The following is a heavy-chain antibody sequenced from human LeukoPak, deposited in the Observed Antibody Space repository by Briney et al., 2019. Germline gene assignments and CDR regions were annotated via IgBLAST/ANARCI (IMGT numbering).Heavy chain of an antibody. V-gene: IGHV4-61*01. CDR1: GASVSSGSYY. CDR2: VHSSGST. CDR3: ARGVLVGATGHHFAY. D-gene: IGHD2-8*02. J-gene: IGHJ4*02. Sequence: SETLSLTCTVSGASVSSGSYYWSWIRQPPGEGLEWIGYVHSSGSTNYNPSLKSRVAILVDTPKYQFTLKLSSVTAADTAVYYCARGVLVGATGHHFAYWGQGTLVTVSS.